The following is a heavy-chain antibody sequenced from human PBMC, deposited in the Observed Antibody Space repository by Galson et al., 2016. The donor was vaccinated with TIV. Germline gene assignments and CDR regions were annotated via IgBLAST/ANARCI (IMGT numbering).Heavy chain of an antibody. V-gene: IGHV1-46*01. Sequence: SVKVSCKASGYTFTSSFMHWVRQAPGQGLEWMGVIYPSGGSTSYAQQFQGRVTMTRDTSTSTVYMELRSLTSEDTAVYYCAMGRIAVADESFDIWGQGTFVTVSS. J-gene: IGHJ3*02. CDR3: AMGRIAVADESFDI. CDR2: IYPSGGST. CDR1: GYTFTSSF. D-gene: IGHD6-19*01.